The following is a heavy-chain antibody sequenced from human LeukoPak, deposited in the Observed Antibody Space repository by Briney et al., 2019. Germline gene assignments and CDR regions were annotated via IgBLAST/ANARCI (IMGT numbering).Heavy chain of an antibody. Sequence: PSETLSLTCSVSGYSISSAYCWGWIRQPPGKGLEWIGTMYHSGSTNYNPSLKSRVTISVDTSKNQFSLKLSSVTAADTAVYYCARLRHYYGSGSYWTPNRYNWFDPWGQGTLVTVSS. J-gene: IGHJ5*02. V-gene: IGHV4-38-2*02. CDR3: ARLRHYYGSGSYWTPNRYNWFDP. D-gene: IGHD3-10*01. CDR1: GYSISSAYC. CDR2: MYHSGST.